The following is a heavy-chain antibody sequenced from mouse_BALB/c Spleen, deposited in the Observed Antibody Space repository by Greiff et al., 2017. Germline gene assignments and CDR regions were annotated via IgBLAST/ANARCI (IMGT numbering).Heavy chain of an antibody. Sequence: EVQLQQSGPELVKPGASVKMSCKASGYTFTSYVMHWVKQKPGQGLEWIGYINPYNDGTKYNEKFKGKATLTSDKSSSTAYMELSSLTSEDSAVYYCARSGPLGAMDYWGQGTSVTVSS. CDR3: ARSGPLGAMDY. CDR1: GYTFTSYV. V-gene: IGHV1-14*01. CDR2: INPYNDGT. D-gene: IGHD4-1*01. J-gene: IGHJ4*01.